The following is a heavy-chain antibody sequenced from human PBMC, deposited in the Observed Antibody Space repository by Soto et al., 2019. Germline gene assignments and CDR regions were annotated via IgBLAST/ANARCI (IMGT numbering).Heavy chain of an antibody. Sequence: QTLSLTCAISGDSVSSNSAAWNWIRQSPSRGLEWLGRTYYRSKWYNDYAVSVKSRITINPDTSKNQFSLQLNSVTPEDTAVYYCARDGNSSGWYYYYYGMGVWGQGTTVTVSS. J-gene: IGHJ6*02. D-gene: IGHD6-19*01. CDR3: ARDGNSSGWYYYYYGMGV. CDR2: TYYRSKWYN. CDR1: GDSVSSNSAA. V-gene: IGHV6-1*01.